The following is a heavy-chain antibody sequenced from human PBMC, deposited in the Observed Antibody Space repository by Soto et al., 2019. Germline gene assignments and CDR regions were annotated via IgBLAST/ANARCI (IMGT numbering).Heavy chain of an antibody. CDR2: IIPIFGTA. CDR3: ARVISSAVAGTGAFDI. Sequence: QVQLVQSGAEVKKPGSSVKVSCKASGGTFSSYAICWVRQAPGQGLEWMGGIIPIFGTANYAQKFQGRVTITADESTSTAYMELSSLRSEDTAVYYCARVISSAVAGTGAFDIWGQGTMVTVSS. J-gene: IGHJ3*02. CDR1: GGTFSSYA. D-gene: IGHD6-19*01. V-gene: IGHV1-69*01.